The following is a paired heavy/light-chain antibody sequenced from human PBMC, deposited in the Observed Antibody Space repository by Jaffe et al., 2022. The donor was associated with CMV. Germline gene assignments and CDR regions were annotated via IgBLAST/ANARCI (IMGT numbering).Heavy chain of an antibody. CDR2: IRPSGSIT. CDR3: ARELYCSGSTCQSFDY. V-gene: IGHV1-46*01. Sequence: QVQLVQSGTEVKKPGASVKVSCKASGYTFTNYFMHWVRQAPGQGLEWMATIRPSGSITVYSQKFQGRVIMTWDTSTSTVYMELSSLGFEDAAIYYCARELYCSGSTCQSFDYWGQGTLVTVSS. CDR1: GYTFTNYF. J-gene: IGHJ4*02. D-gene: IGHD2-15*01.
Light chain of an antibody. CDR2: GAF. J-gene: IGKJ2*01. V-gene: IGKV3-20*01. CDR1: QSFSSRY. Sequence: EIVLTQSPGTLSLFPGERATLSCRASQSFSSRYLAWYQQKPGQAPRLLIYGAFNRATGIPDRFSGSGSGTDFTLTISRLEPEDFAVYYCQQYDSSQKYTFGQGTKLEIK. CDR3: QQYDSSQKYT.